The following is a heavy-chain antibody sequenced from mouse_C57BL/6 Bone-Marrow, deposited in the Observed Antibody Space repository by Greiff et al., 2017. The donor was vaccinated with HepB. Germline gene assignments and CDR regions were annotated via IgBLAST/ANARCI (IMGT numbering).Heavy chain of an antibody. J-gene: IGHJ3*01. CDR1: GFTFSSYA. CDR2: ISSGGDYI. V-gene: IGHV5-9-1*02. CDR3: TRGGGQLRPFAY. D-gene: IGHD3-2*02. Sequence: EVQRVESGEGLVKPGGSLKLSCAASGFTFSSYAMSWVRQTPEKRLEWVAYISSGGDYIYYADTVKGRFTISRDNARNTLYLQMSSLKSEDTAMYYCTRGGGQLRPFAYWGQGTLVTVSA.